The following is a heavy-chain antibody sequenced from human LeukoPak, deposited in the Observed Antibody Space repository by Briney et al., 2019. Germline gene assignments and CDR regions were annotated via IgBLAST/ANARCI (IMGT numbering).Heavy chain of an antibody. CDR1: GYTFTGYY. J-gene: IGHJ6*03. V-gene: IGHV1-2*06. CDR3: ARAAAAVIKRSCCYYYYMDV. CDR2: INPNSGGT. D-gene: IGHD6-25*01. Sequence: ASVKVSCKASGYTFTGYYMHWVRQAPGQGLEWMGRINPNSGGTNYAQKFQGRVTMTRDTSISTAYMELSRLRSDDTAVYYCARAAAAVIKRSCCYYYYMDVWGKGTTVTVSS.